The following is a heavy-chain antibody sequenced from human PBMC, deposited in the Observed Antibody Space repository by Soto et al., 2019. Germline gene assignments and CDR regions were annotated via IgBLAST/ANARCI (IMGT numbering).Heavy chain of an antibody. Sequence: EVPLVESGGGLVQPGGSLRLSCAASGFTVSSNYMSWVRQAPGKGLEWVSVIYSGGSTYYADSVKGRFTISRDNSKNTLYLQMNSLRAEDTAVYYCARDRRIAVAGDYYGMDVWGQGTTVTVSS. CDR3: ARDRRIAVAGDYYGMDV. J-gene: IGHJ6*02. CDR2: IYSGGST. V-gene: IGHV3-66*01. CDR1: GFTVSSNY. D-gene: IGHD6-19*01.